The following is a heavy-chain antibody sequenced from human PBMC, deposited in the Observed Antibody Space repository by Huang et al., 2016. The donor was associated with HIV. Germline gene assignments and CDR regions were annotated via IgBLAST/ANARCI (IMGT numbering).Heavy chain of an antibody. CDR1: GFTFSGYG. CDR2: ITFDGKNK. D-gene: IGHD1-1*01. J-gene: IGHJ4*02. CDR3: AKDNDLHYFDY. V-gene: IGHV3-30*18. Sequence: QVHLVESGGGVVQPGRSLRLSCAASGFTFSGYGMHWVRQAPGKGLEGVAVITFDGKNKYDADSVRGRFTVSRDNSQNTVSLQMNTRRAEDTAVYYCAKDNDLHYFDYWGQGTLVTVSS.